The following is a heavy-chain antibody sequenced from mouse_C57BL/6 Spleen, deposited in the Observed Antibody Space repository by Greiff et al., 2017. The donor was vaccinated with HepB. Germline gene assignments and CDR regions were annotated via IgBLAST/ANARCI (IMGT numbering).Heavy chain of an antibody. V-gene: IGHV5-4*01. CDR2: ISDGGSYT. J-gene: IGHJ2*01. CDR3: ARDWDGGFDY. Sequence: EVKLVESGGGLVKPGGSLKLSCAASGFTFSSYAMSWVRQTPEKRLEWVATISDGGSYTYYPDNVKGRFTISRDNAKNNLYLQMSHLKSEDTAMYYCARDWDGGFDYWGQGTTLTVSS. D-gene: IGHD4-1*01. CDR1: GFTFSSYA.